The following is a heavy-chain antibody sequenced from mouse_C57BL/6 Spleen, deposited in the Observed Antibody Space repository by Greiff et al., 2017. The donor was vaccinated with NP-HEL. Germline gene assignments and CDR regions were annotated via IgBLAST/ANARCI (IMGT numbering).Heavy chain of an antibody. J-gene: IGHJ2*01. Sequence: EVMLVESGGGLVKPGGSLKLSCAASGFTFSSYAMSWVRQTPDKRLEWVATISDGGSYTYYPDNVKGRFTISRDNAKNNLYLNMSHLKSEDTAMYYCARDAGNFDYWGQGTTLTVSS. V-gene: IGHV5-4*01. CDR3: ARDAGNFDY. CDR1: GFTFSSYA. CDR2: ISDGGSYT.